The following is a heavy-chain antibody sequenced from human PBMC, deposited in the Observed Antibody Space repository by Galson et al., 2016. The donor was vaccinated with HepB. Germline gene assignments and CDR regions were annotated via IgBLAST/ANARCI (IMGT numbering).Heavy chain of an antibody. CDR1: GLIFRNYG. D-gene: IGHD4-17*01. V-gene: IGHV3-23*01. Sequence: SLRLSCAASGLIFRNYGMTWVRQAPGKGLEWVSDISGTGGRVNYADSVKGRFTISRDNSKNTLYLQMNSLRVEDTAVYYCAKPRDYGDYYGMDVWGQGTTVTVSS. CDR3: AKPRDYGDYYGMDV. CDR2: ISGTGGRV. J-gene: IGHJ6*02.